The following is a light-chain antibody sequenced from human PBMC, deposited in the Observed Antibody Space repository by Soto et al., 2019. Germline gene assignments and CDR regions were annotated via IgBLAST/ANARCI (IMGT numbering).Light chain of an antibody. CDR3: GTWDSSLSAVV. J-gene: IGLJ2*01. CDR1: TSNIGYNF. CDR2: DND. V-gene: IGLV1-51*01. Sequence: QSVLTQPPSLSAAPGQKVTISCSGSTSNIGYNFVSWYQQLPGTAPKLLIYDNDRRPSGIPDRFSASKSDTSATLDITGLQTGDEADYYCGTWDSSLSAVVVGAGTKLTVL.